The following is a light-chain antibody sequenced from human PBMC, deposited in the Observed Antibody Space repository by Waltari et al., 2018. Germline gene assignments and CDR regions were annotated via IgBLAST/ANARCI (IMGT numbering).Light chain of an antibody. V-gene: IGKV3-20*01. J-gene: IGKJ1*01. CDR3: QHYVRLPVA. CDR2: DAS. Sequence: DIVLTQSPGTLSLSPGERATLSCRASQSVRRAFACYQQRPGPAPRFLIFDASNRATGIPDRFSGRGSGTDFSFTISRLAPEDFAVYYCQHYVRLPVAFGQGTKVELK. CDR1: QSVRRA.